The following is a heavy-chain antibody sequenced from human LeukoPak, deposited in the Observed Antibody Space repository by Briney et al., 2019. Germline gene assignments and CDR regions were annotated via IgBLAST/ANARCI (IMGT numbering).Heavy chain of an antibody. CDR3: ARVMYSSGWSFDY. CDR2: IKQDGSEK. J-gene: IGHJ4*02. D-gene: IGHD6-19*01. V-gene: IGHV3-7*01. Sequence: GGSLRLSRAASGFTFNSYWMSWVRQAPGKGLEWVANIKQDGSEKYYVDSVKGRFTISRDNAKNSLYLQMNSLRAEDTAVYYCARVMYSSGWSFDYWGQGTLVTVSS. CDR1: GFTFNSYW.